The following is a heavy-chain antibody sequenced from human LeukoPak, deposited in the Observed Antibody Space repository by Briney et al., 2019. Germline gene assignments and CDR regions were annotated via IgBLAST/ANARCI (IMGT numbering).Heavy chain of an antibody. CDR3: ARQDYGNWFDP. V-gene: IGHV4-34*01. D-gene: IGHD4-17*01. J-gene: IGHJ5*02. Sequence: PSETLSLTCAVYGGSFSGYYWSWIRQPPGKGLEWIGEINHSGSTNYNPSLKSRVTISVDTSKNQFSLKLSSVTAADTAVYYCARQDYGNWFDPWGQGTLVTVSS. CDR1: GGSFSGYY. CDR2: INHSGST.